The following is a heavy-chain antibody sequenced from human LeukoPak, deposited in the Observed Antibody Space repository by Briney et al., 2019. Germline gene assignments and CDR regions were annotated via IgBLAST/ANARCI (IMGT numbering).Heavy chain of an antibody. D-gene: IGHD5-18*01. J-gene: IGHJ4*02. V-gene: IGHV4-39*07. CDR3: ARGRYVDTADDY. CDR2: IYYSGST. CDR1: GGSISSSSYY. Sequence: ETLSLTCTVSGGSISSSSYYWGWIRQPPGKGLEWIGSIYYSGSTYYNPSLKSRVTISVDTSKNQFSLKLSSVTAADTAVYYCARGRYVDTADDYWGQGTLVTVSS.